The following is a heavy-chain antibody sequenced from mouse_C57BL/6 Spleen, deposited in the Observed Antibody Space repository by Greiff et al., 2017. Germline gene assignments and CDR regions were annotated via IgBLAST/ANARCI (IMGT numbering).Heavy chain of an antibody. D-gene: IGHD3-2*02. Sequence: EVHLVESEGGLVQPGSSMKLSCTASGFTFSDYYMAWVRQVPEKGLEWVANINSDGSSTYYLDSLKSRFTFTRDNAKNILYLQMSSMKSEDTATYYCARDDSSGPFDYWGQGTTLTVSS. J-gene: IGHJ2*01. CDR3: ARDDSSGPFDY. CDR2: INSDGSST. V-gene: IGHV5-16*01. CDR1: GFTFSDYY.